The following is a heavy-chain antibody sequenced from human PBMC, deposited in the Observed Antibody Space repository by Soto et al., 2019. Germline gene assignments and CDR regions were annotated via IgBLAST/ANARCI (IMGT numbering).Heavy chain of an antibody. CDR2: INPNSGGT. Sequence: ASVKVSCKASGCTFTGYYMHWVRQAPGQGLEWMGWINPNSGGTNYAQKFQGWVTMTRDTSISTAYMELSRLRSDDTAVYYCARELPGIAAAGTGYYYYYGMDVWGQGTTVTVSS. CDR1: GCTFTGYY. D-gene: IGHD6-13*01. V-gene: IGHV1-2*04. CDR3: ARELPGIAAAGTGYYYYYGMDV. J-gene: IGHJ6*02.